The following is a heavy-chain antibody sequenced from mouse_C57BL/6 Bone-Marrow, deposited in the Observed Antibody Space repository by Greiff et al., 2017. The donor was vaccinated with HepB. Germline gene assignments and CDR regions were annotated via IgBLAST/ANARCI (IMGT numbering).Heavy chain of an antibody. V-gene: IGHV1-72*01. CDR1: GYTFTSYW. J-gene: IGHJ4*01. CDR2: IDPNSGGT. D-gene: IGHD2-2*01. Sequence: QVQLKQPGAELVKPGASVKLSCKASGYTFTSYWMHWVKQRPGRGLEWIGRIDPNSGGTKYNEKFKSKATLTVDKPSSTAYMQLSSLTSEDSAVYYCARGRGYYGYDEGASYYAMDYWGQGTSVTVSS. CDR3: ARGRGYYGYDEGASYYAMDY.